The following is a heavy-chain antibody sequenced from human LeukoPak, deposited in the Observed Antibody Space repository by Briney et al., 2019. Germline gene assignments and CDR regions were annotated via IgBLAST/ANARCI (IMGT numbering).Heavy chain of an antibody. D-gene: IGHD4-17*01. V-gene: IGHV3-49*03. J-gene: IGHJ6*03. CDR2: IRSKAYGGTT. Sequence: GGSLRLSCTASGFTFGDYAMSWFRQAPGKGLEWVGFIRSKAYGGTTEYAASVKGRFTISRDDSKSIAYLQMNSLKTEDTAVYYCTRDGDGDLDYYYYYMDVWGKGTTVTISS. CDR3: TRDGDGDLDYYYYYMDV. CDR1: GFTFGDYA.